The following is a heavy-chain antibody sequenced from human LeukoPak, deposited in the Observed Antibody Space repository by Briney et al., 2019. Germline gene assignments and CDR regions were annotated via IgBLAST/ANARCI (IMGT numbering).Heavy chain of an antibody. V-gene: IGHV4-39*07. CDR1: GGSISSSNYY. CDR3: ARDSRRDGYKLDY. Sequence: SETLSLTCSVSGGSISSSNYYWGWIRQPPGKGLEWIGSIYYSGSTYYNPSLKSRVTISLDTSKNQFSLRLSSVTAADTAVYYCARDSRRDGYKLDYWGQGTLVTVSS. CDR2: IYYSGST. J-gene: IGHJ4*02. D-gene: IGHD5-24*01.